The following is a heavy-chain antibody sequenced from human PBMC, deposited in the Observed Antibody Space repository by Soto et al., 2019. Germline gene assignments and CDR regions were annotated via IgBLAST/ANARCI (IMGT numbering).Heavy chain of an antibody. CDR2: INHSGST. J-gene: IGHJ4*02. CDR3: ARLISSSFFDY. D-gene: IGHD6-13*01. Sequence: ASETLSLTCAVYGGSFSGYYWSWIRQPPGKGLEWIGEINHSGSTNYNPSLKSRVTISVDTSKNEFSLKLSPVTAADTAEYYCARLISSSFFDYWGQGTLVTVSS. V-gene: IGHV4-34*01. CDR1: GGSFSGYY.